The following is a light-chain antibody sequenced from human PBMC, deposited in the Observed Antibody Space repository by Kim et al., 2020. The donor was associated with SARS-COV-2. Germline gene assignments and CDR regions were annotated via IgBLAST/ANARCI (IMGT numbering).Light chain of an antibody. CDR1: QGIRSG. J-gene: IGKJ1*01. V-gene: IGKV1-17*01. CDR3: LQHHANPRT. CDR2: GAS. Sequence: GERVTITGRASQGIRSGVGWYQKKPGRAPTRLIYGASTLESGVPSRFSGSGSGTEFTLTISSLQPEDFATYYCLQHHANPRTFGQGTKVDIK.